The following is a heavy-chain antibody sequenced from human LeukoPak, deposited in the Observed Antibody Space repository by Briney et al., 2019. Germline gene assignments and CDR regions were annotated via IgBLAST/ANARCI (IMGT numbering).Heavy chain of an antibody. D-gene: IGHD3-3*01. CDR2: VSNSGGIT. CDR3: VKGITSHDFFSRGE. J-gene: IGHJ4*02. CDR1: GFTFSSYS. Sequence: GGSLRLSCAASGFTFSSYSMTWVRQAPGKGLEWVSGVSNSGGITYYADSVKGRFIISRDNSKNTLYLQMDSLSAEDTAVYYCVKGITSHDFFSRGEWGQGTLVTVSS. V-gene: IGHV3-23*01.